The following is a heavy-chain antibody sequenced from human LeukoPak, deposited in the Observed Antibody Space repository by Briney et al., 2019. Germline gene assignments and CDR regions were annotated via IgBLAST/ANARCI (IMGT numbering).Heavy chain of an antibody. CDR3: ARGSYYSDSSGYSTYHYYYMDV. CDR2: IYYSGST. D-gene: IGHD3-22*01. Sequence: SETLSLTCTVSGGSISSYYWNWIRQPPGKGLEWIGYIYYSGSTNYNPSLKSRVTISVDTSKNQFSLKLSSVTAADTAVYFCARGSYYSDSSGYSTYHYYYMDVWGKGTTVTVSS. V-gene: IGHV4-59*01. CDR1: GGSISSYY. J-gene: IGHJ6*03.